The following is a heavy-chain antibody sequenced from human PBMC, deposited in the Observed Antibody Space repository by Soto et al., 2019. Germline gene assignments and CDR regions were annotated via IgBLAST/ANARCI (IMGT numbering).Heavy chain of an antibody. V-gene: IGHV4-39*01. J-gene: IGHJ4*02. CDR3: ARHGTGVYCGGDCPGLYYFDY. D-gene: IGHD2-21*02. CDR1: GGSISSSSYY. Sequence: QLQLQESGPGLVKPSETLSLTCTVSGGSISSSSYYWGWIRQPPGKGLEWIGSIYYSGSTYHNPSLKSRVTISVETSKKQFSLKLSSVNAADTAVYYCARHGTGVYCGGDCPGLYYFDYWGQGTLVPVSS. CDR2: IYYSGST.